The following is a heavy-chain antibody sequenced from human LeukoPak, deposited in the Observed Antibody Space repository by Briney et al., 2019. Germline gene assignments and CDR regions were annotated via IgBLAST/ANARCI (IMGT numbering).Heavy chain of an antibody. J-gene: IGHJ4*02. V-gene: IGHV3-74*01. CDR3: SRGLSSREDY. D-gene: IGHD2-15*01. CDR2: INSDGSTI. Sequence: GGSLGLSCAASGFTFSSHWMHWVRQAPGKGLVWVSRINSDGSTINYADSVKGRFTISRDNAKDTVYLQMNSLGAEDTAVYYCSRGLSSREDYWGQGTLVTVSS. CDR1: GFTFSSHW.